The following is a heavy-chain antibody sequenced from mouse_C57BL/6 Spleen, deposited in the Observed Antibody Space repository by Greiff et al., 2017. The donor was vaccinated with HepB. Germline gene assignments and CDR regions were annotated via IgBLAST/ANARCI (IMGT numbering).Heavy chain of an antibody. CDR2: ISSGSSTI. D-gene: IGHD4-1*01. CDR1: GFTFSDYG. V-gene: IGHV5-17*01. J-gene: IGHJ2*01. Sequence: EVKLVESGGGLVKPGGSLKLSCAASGFTFSDYGMHWVRQAPEKGLEWVAYISSGSSTIYYADTVKGRFTISRDNAKNTLFLQMTSLRSEDTAMYYCASEGNWDHFDYWGQGTTLTVSS. CDR3: ASEGNWDHFDY.